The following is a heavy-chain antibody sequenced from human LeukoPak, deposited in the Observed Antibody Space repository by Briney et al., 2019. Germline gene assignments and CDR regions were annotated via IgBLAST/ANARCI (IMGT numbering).Heavy chain of an antibody. CDR1: GGSFSGYY. CDR3: ARASHDYGEYSHFDY. V-gene: IGHV4-34*01. Sequence: PSETLSLTCAVYGGSFSGYYRSWIRQPPGKGLEWIGEINHSGSTNYNASLKSRVTISVDTSKNQFSLKLSSVTAADTAVYYCARASHDYGEYSHFDYWGQGTLVTVSS. D-gene: IGHD4-17*01. J-gene: IGHJ4*02. CDR2: INHSGST.